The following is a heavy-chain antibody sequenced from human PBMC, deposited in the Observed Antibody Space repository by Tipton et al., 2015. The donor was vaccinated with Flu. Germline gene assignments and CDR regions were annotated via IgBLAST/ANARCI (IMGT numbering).Heavy chain of an antibody. D-gene: IGHD1-14*01. CDR3: GGPPRTGDFDY. Sequence: QLVQSGAEVKKPGASVKVSCKASGYTFTSYDINWVRQAAGQGLEWMGWMNPKSGDTGYAQKFLGRVTMTRSTSIGTAFMDLSSRTSEDRAVYYWGGPPRTGDFDYGGQGTWVTVSS. CDR1: GYTFTSYD. J-gene: IGHJ4*02. CDR2: MNPKSGDT. V-gene: IGHV1-8*01.